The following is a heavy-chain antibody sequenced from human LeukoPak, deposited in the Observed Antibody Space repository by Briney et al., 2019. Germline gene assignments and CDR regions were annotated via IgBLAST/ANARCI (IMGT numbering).Heavy chain of an antibody. Sequence: KSGGSLRLSCAASGFTFSNYNMNWVRQAPGKGLEWVSCISTRSTYIYYADSVKGRFTVSRDNAKNTLYLQMNSLRVADTAVYYCTKDKFGDYVFNDWGHGTLVSVSS. CDR3: TKDKFGDYVFND. CDR2: ISTRSTYI. J-gene: IGHJ4*01. D-gene: IGHD4-17*01. V-gene: IGHV3-21*01. CDR1: GFTFSNYN.